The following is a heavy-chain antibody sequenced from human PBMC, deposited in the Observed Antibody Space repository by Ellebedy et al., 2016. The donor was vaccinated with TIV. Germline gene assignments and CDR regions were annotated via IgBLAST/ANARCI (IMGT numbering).Heavy chain of an antibody. CDR3: ARVNWNYAVADY. CDR2: IKQDGSEK. D-gene: IGHD1-7*01. Sequence: GESLKISCAASGFTFSSYWMYWVRQAPGKGLELVANIKQDGSEKYYVDSVKGRFTISRDNAKNSLYLQMNSLRAEDTAVYYCARVNWNYAVADYWGQGTLVTVSS. V-gene: IGHV3-7*03. CDR1: GFTFSSYW. J-gene: IGHJ4*02.